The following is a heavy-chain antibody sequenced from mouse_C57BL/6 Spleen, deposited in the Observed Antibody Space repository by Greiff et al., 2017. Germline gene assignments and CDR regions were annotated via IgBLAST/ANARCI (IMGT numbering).Heavy chain of an antibody. V-gene: IGHV6-3*01. CDR2: IRLKSDNYAT. CDR1: GFTFSNYW. Sequence: EVKLMESGGGLVQPGGSMKLSCVASGFTFSNYWMNWVRQSPEKGLEWVAQIRLKSDNYATHYAESVKGRFTISRDYSKSSVYLTMNNLRAEDTGIYYCTGDLDDYDYWGQGTTLTVSS. CDR3: TGDLDDYDY. D-gene: IGHD2-4*01. J-gene: IGHJ2*01.